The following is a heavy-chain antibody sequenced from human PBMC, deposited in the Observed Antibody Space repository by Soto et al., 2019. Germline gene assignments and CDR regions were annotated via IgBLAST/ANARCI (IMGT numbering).Heavy chain of an antibody. Sequence: PGGSLRLSCAASGFTFSSYGMHWVRQAPGKGLEWVAVIWYDGSNKYYADSVKGRFTISRDNSKNTLYLQMNSLRAEDTAVYYCARDPEIAARPVPHYYYYYGMDVWGQGTTVTVSS. D-gene: IGHD6-6*01. CDR2: IWYDGSNK. CDR3: ARDPEIAARPVPHYYYYYGMDV. V-gene: IGHV3-33*01. CDR1: GFTFSSYG. J-gene: IGHJ6*02.